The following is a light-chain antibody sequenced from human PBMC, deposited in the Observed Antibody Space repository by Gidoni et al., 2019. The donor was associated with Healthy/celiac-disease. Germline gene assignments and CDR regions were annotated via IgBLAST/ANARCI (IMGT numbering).Light chain of an antibody. CDR3: AAWDDSLNGVV. J-gene: IGLJ2*01. CDR2: SNN. Sequence: QSVLTQPPSASATPRQRVTISCSGSSSNIGSNTVNWYQQLPGTAPKLLIYSNNQRPSGVPDRVFGSKSGTSASLAISGLQSEDEADYYCAAWDDSLNGVVFGGGTKLTVL. CDR1: SSNIGSNT. V-gene: IGLV1-44*01.